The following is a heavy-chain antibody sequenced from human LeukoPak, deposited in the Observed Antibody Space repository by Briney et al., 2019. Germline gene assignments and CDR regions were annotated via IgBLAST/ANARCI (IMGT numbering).Heavy chain of an antibody. V-gene: IGHV3-64*02. J-gene: IGHJ3*01. CDR1: GFPFSYHP. D-gene: IGHD3-9*01. Sequence: HPGGSLRLSCAASGFPFSYHPMHWVRQASGRRLEYVSAISASGDRTWYADSVKGRFTISRDNSKNTMYLQIGSLRPEDWGVYYGARSYRPASDPLDFDDFWGRGTTVTVSS. CDR2: ISASGDRT. CDR3: ARSYRPASDPLDFDDF.